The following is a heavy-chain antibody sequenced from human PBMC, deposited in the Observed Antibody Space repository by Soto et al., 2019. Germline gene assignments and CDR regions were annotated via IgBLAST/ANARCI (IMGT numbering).Heavy chain of an antibody. CDR3: ATHHGVEYSSPPLPYNYKHF. V-gene: IGHV4-39*01. CDR1: GGSISSSSNY. CDR2: IYYSGST. J-gene: IGHJ6*03. Sequence: SETLSPASTVSGGSISSSSNYWGWIRQPPGKGLEWIGSIYYSGSTYYNPSLKSRVTISVDTSKNQFSLKLSSVTAADTAVYYCATHHGVEYSSPPLPYNYKHFWGKRTTVTVSS. D-gene: IGHD6-6*01.